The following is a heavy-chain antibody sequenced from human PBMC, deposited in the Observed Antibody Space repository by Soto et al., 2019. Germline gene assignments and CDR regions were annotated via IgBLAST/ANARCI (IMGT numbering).Heavy chain of an antibody. D-gene: IGHD4-17*01. J-gene: IGHJ5*02. V-gene: IGHV4-4*07. Sequence: SENMSLTCTVSGDSVSKYYWNWIRQPAGKGLEWIGRIHSTRSPNYNPSLKSRVTMSVDTSKNQFSLKLNLTSVTAADTAVYYCARSPAYGDYANLDTWGQGTLVTVAS. CDR2: IHSTRSP. CDR1: GDSVSKYY. CDR3: ARSPAYGDYANLDT.